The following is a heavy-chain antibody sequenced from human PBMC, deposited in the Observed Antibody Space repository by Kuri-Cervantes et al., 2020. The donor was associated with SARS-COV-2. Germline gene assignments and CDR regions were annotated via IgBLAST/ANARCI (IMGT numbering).Heavy chain of an antibody. Sequence: GGSLRLSCAASGFTFSDYYMSWIRQAPGKGLEWVSYISSSGSTIYYADSVKGRFTISRDNAKNSLYLQMNSLRAEDTAVYYCARDPARVEGKNYFDYWGQGTLVTVSS. CDR2: ISSSGSTI. CDR3: ARDPARVEGKNYFDY. CDR1: GFTFSDYY. D-gene: IGHD3-3*01. V-gene: IGHV3-11*04. J-gene: IGHJ4*02.